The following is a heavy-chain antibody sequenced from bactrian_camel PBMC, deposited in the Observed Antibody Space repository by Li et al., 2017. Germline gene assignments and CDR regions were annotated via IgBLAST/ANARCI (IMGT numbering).Heavy chain of an antibody. CDR1: GFTFSSYT. CDR2: INSGGGNT. J-gene: IGHJ4*01. Sequence: VQLVESGGGLVQPGGSLRLSCAASGFTFSSYTMNWVRLAPGKGLEWVSTINSGGGNTYYAEAVKGRFTISRDNDKKVAYLQMNNLKPEDTAMYYCATDREPVRTIDELVDGYWGQGTQVTVS. CDR3: ATDREPVRTIDELVDGY. V-gene: IGHV3S40*01. D-gene: IGHD1*01.